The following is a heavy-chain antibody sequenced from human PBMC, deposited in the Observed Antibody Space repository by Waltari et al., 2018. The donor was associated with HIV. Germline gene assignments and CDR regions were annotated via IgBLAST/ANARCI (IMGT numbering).Heavy chain of an antibody. CDR1: GFTFGKAW. D-gene: IGHD3-22*01. J-gene: IGHJ4*02. V-gene: IGHV3-15*01. Sequence: EVQLVESGGGMVKPGGSLGLSGAAAGFTFGKAWMTWVSQAPGKGLEWVGLIKNETDGGTTDYAAPVKGRFTISRDDSKNTLYLQMNSLKHEDTAVYYCTTDPPPYYYDTSGEGYWGQGTLVTVSS. CDR3: TTDPPPYYYDTSGEGY. CDR2: IKNETDGGTT.